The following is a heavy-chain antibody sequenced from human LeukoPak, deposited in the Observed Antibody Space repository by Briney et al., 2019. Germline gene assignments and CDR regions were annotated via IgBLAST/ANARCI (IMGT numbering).Heavy chain of an antibody. D-gene: IGHD6-6*01. J-gene: IGHJ4*02. Sequence: PGGSLRLSCKASGFSVSVNYMSWVRQAPGKGLEWLSVLYSNGNTYCIDSVKGRFSISRDNSKNTLYLQMNSLRPEDTAVYYCAREYSSSSDYWGQGTLVTVSS. CDR3: AREYSSSSDY. CDR2: LYSNGNT. V-gene: IGHV3-66*03. CDR1: GFSVSVNY.